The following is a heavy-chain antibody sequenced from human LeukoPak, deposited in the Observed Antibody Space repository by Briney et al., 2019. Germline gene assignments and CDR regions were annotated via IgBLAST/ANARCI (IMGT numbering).Heavy chain of an antibody. Sequence: GGSLRLSCAASGFTFSSYGMHWVRQAPGKGLEWVAVIWYDGSNKYYADSVKGRFTISRDNSKNTLYLQMNSLRAEDTAVYYCARALGINYYYFDHWGQGTLVTVSS. CDR2: IWYDGSNK. V-gene: IGHV3-33*01. D-gene: IGHD1-7*01. CDR1: GFTFSSYG. J-gene: IGHJ4*02. CDR3: ARALGINYYYFDH.